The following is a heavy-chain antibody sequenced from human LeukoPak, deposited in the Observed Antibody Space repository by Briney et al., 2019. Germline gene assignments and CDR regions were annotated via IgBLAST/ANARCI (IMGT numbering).Heavy chain of an antibody. CDR1: GYSFTSYW. CDR2: IYPGDSDT. Sequence: GESLKISCKGSGYSFTSYWIGWGRQMPGKGLEWMGIIYPGDSDTRYSPSFQGQVTISADKSISTAYLQWSSLKASDTAMYYCARHRRSITIFGPPYAAFDIWGQGTMVTVSS. CDR3: ARHRRSITIFGPPYAAFDI. D-gene: IGHD3-3*01. J-gene: IGHJ3*02. V-gene: IGHV5-51*01.